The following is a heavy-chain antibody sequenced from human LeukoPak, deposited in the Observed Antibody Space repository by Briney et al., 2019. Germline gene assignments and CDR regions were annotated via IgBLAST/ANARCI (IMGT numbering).Heavy chain of an antibody. V-gene: IGHV3-13*01. CDR2: IGTAGDT. J-gene: IGHJ4*02. CDR1: GFTFSSYD. D-gene: IGHD3-16*01. Sequence: PGGSLRLSCAASGFTFSSYDMHWVRQATGKGLEWVSAIGTAGDTYYPGSVKGRFTISRENAKNSLYLQMNSLRAGDTAVYYCARDHEGGGFDYWGQGTLVTVPS. CDR3: ARDHEGGGFDY.